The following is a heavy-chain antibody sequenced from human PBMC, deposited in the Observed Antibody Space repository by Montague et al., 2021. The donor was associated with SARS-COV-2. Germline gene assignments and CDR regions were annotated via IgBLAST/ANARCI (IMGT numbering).Heavy chain of an antibody. V-gene: IGHV4-59*01. CDR3: ARGFDY. CDR2: IYYSGST. J-gene: IGHJ4*02. Sequence: SETLSLTCTVSGGSISSYYWSWIRQPPGKGLEWIGYIYYSGSTNYNPSLKSRVTISVDTSKNQFSLKLSSVTAAVTAVYYCARGFDYWGQGTLVTVSS. CDR1: GGSISSYY.